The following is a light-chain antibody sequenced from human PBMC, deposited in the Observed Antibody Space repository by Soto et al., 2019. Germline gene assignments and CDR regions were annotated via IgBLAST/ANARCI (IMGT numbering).Light chain of an antibody. CDR3: ASHAGSSHAWV. CDR1: SSDVGGYQF. Sequence: QSALTQPRSVSGSPGQSVTLSCTGTSSDVGGYQFVSWYQQYPGKAPKVMIYEVTKRPSGVPDRFSGSKSGNTASLTVSGLQADDEADYYCASHAGSSHAWVFGGGTKVTVL. CDR2: EVT. V-gene: IGLV2-11*01. J-gene: IGLJ3*02.